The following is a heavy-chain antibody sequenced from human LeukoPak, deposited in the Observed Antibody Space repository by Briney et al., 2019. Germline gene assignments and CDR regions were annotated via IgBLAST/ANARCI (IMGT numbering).Heavy chain of an antibody. D-gene: IGHD3-10*01. CDR3: FCVGDTYWFDA. J-gene: IGHJ5*02. CDR2: ISWISGSI. V-gene: IGHV3-9*01. CDR1: GFTFDDYA. Sequence: GRSLRLSCAASGFTFDDYAMHWVRHAPGKGLEWVSGISWISGSIGYADSVKGRFTISRDNSKNSLYLQMNSLRAEDTALYYCFCVGDTYWFDAWGQGTLVTASS.